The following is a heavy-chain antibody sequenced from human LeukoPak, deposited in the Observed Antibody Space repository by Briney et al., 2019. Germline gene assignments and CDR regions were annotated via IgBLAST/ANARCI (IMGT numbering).Heavy chain of an antibody. V-gene: IGHV4-59*01. CDR3: ASLGGYYESSSYSQLDAFDI. CDR2: VHHSGTA. Sequence: SKTLSLTCTVSNGSISNYFWSWIRQPPGKGLEWIGYVHHSGTANYNPSLMSRVNISIDTSEHRLSLKLSSVTAADTALYYCASLGGYYESSSYSQLDAFDIWGQGTMVTVSS. D-gene: IGHD3-22*01. J-gene: IGHJ3*02. CDR1: NGSISNYF.